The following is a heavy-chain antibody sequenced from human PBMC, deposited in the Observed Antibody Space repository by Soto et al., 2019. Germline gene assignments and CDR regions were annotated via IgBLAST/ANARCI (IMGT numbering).Heavy chain of an antibody. J-gene: IGHJ4*02. CDR1: GGSLSGDY. Sequence: PSETLSLTCAVYGGSLSGDYWSWIRQPPGKGPEWIGEINHSGITNYNPSLKSRVTISVDTSKSQFSLNLSFVAAADTSVYYCASRSGWIDYWGQGTLVTVSS. CDR3: ASRSGWIDY. CDR2: INHSGIT. V-gene: IGHV4-34*01. D-gene: IGHD6-19*01.